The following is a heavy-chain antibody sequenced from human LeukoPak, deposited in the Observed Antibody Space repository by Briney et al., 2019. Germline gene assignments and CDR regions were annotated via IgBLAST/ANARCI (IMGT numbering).Heavy chain of an antibody. V-gene: IGHV3-21*01. CDR2: ISSSSSYI. CDR3: ARCTTGKTFGSLREIKKSREIDY. J-gene: IGHJ4*02. CDR1: GFTFSSYS. Sequence: GGSLRLSCAASGFTFSSYSMNWVRQAPGKGLEWVSSISSSSSYIHYADSVRGRFTIPRDNAKNSLFLQTNSLRGEDTAVYYCARCTTGKTFGSLREIKKSREIDYWGQGTLVTVSS. D-gene: IGHD1-1*01.